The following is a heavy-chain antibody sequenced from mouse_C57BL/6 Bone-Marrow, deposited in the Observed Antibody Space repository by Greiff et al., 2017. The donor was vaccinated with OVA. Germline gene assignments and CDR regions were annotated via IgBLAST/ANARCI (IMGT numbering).Heavy chain of an antibody. CDR3: ARGSYYYGSSYYFDY. Sequence: EVKVEESGPGLVKPSQSLSLTCSVTGYSITSGYYWNWIRQFPGNKLEWMGYISYDGSNNYNPSLKNRISITRDTSKNQFFLKLNSVTTEDTATYYCARGSYYYGSSYYFDYWGQGTTLTVSS. CDR2: ISYDGSN. J-gene: IGHJ2*01. CDR1: GYSITSGYY. D-gene: IGHD1-1*01. V-gene: IGHV3-6*01.